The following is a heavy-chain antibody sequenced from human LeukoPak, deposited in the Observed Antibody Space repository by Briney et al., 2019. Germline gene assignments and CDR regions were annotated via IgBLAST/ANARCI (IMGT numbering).Heavy chain of an antibody. D-gene: IGHD2-8*01. CDR3: AREGAVSGYGMDV. J-gene: IGHJ6*02. V-gene: IGHV3-23*01. CDR2: INRSGGST. CDR1: GFTFSSYA. Sequence: PGGSLRLSCAASGFTFSSYALSWVRQAPGKGLEWVSAINRSGGSTYYADSVKGRFTISRDNSKNTLYLQMNSLRAEDTAVYYCAREGAVSGYGMDVWGQGTTVTVSS.